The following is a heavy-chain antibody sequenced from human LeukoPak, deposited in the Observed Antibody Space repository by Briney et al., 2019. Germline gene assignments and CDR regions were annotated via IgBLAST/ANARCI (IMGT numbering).Heavy chain of an antibody. CDR1: GGSISSGGYY. Sequence: PSETLSLTCTVSGGSISSGGYYWSWIRQPPGKGLEWIGYIYHSGSTYYNPSLKSRVTISVDRSKNQFSLKLNSVTAADTAVYYCARVSPDREGSGSFDYWGQGTLVTVS. CDR2: IYHSGST. CDR3: ARVSPDREGSGSFDY. J-gene: IGHJ4*02. V-gene: IGHV4-30-2*01. D-gene: IGHD3-10*01.